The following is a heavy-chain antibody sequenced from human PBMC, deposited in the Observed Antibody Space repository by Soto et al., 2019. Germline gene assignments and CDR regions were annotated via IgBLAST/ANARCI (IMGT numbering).Heavy chain of an antibody. CDR2: MYNTGST. CDR3: AGQPTAGSYYDLGSYYYYYAMDV. CDR1: GGSISGYY. V-gene: IGHV4-59*08. J-gene: IGHJ6*02. Sequence: PSETLSLTCTVSGGSISGYYWSWIRQPPGKGLEWIGYMYNTGSTVYNPSFKSRVTISVDTSKNQFSLKLSSVTAADTAVYYCAGQPTAGSYYDLGSYYYYYAMDVWGQGTTVTVSS. D-gene: IGHD3-10*01.